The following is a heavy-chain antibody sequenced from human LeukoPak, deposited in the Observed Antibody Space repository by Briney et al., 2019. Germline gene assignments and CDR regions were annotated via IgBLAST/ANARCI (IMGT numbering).Heavy chain of an antibody. V-gene: IGHV3-48*03. CDR2: ISSSGSTI. D-gene: IGHD4-17*01. J-gene: IGHJ4*02. Sequence: PGGSLRLSCAASGFTFSSYEMNWVRQAPGKGLEWVSYISSSGSTIYYADSVKGRFTISRNNAKNALYLQMNSLRAEDTAVYYCARGTARSDYWGQGTLVTVSS. CDR1: GFTFSSYE. CDR3: ARGTARSDY.